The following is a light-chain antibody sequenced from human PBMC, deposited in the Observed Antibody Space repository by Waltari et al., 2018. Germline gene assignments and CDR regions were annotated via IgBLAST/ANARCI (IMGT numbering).Light chain of an antibody. CDR2: DAS. CDR1: QTVSSY. CDR3: QQRSNWPIT. V-gene: IGKV3-11*01. Sequence: EIVLTQSPATLSLSPGERATLSCRASQTVSSYLAWYQQKPGQAPRPLIYDASNRATAISARFSGSGSGTAFTLTISSLEPEDFAVYYCQQRSNWPITFGQGTRLEIK. J-gene: IGKJ5*01.